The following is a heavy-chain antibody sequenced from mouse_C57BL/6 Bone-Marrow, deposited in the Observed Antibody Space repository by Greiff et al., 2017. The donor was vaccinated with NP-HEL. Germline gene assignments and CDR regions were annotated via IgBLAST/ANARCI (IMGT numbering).Heavy chain of an antibody. Sequence: VKLLESGAELVRPGTSVKVSCKASGYAFTNYLIEWVKQRPGQGLEWIGVINPGSGGTNYNEKFKGKATLTADKSSSTAYMQLSSLTSEDAAVYCCARSDGNGYWGQGTTLTVSS. CDR2: INPGSGGT. D-gene: IGHD2-1*01. J-gene: IGHJ2*01. V-gene: IGHV1-54*01. CDR1: GYAFTNYL. CDR3: ARSDGNGY.